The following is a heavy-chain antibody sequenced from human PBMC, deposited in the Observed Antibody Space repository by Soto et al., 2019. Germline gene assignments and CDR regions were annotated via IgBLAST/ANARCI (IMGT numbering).Heavy chain of an antibody. CDR3: ATVFDL. CDR1: GFTFRSHR. J-gene: IGHJ5*02. CDR2: IDSDGGGT. Sequence: EVQLVESGGGLVQPGGSLRVSCAASGFTFRSHRIHWVRQAPGKGLEWVSRIDSDGGGTGYADSVKGRFTISTDNAKNTVYLQMNGLRAEDRAEYYCATVFDLWGQGTLVTVSS. V-gene: IGHV3-74*01.